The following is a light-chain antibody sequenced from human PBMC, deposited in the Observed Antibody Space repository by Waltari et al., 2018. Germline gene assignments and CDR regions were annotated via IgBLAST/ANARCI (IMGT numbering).Light chain of an antibody. J-gene: IGLJ3*02. CDR1: TGPVTSGNY. CDR3: LLFYTDPQWV. CDR2: STN. Sequence: QTVVTQEPSLTVSPGGTVTLTCASSTGPVTSGNYPNWFQQKPGQAPRALIYSTNYKHSWTPARFSGSLLGGKAALTLSGVQPEDEADYYCLLFYTDPQWVFGGGTRLTVL. V-gene: IGLV7-43*01.